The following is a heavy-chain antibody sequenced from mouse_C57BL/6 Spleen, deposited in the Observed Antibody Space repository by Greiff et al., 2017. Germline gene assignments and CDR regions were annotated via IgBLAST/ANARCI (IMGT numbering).Heavy chain of an antibody. CDR2: IYPRSGNT. V-gene: IGHV1-81*01. CDR3: ARWDDGYYVGAMDY. J-gene: IGHJ4*01. CDR1: GYTFTSYG. Sequence: VKVVESGAELARPGASVKLSCKASGYTFTSYGISWVKQRTGQGLEWIGEIYPRSGNTYYNEKFKGKATLTADKSSSTAYMELRSLTSEDSAVYFCARWDDGYYVGAMDYWGQGTSVTVSS. D-gene: IGHD2-3*01.